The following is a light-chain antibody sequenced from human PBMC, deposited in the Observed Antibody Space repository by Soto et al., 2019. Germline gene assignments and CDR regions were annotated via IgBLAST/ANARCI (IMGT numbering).Light chain of an antibody. CDR3: QQYSKWPPWT. CDR2: RAS. V-gene: IGKV3-15*01. CDR1: QSLSGN. Sequence: EIVMTQSPATLAGSPGETVTLSCWASQSLSGNLAWYQQKPGQAPRLLIFRASTRATGVPARFSGRGSGKEFPLSISGLHSEDFAVCFCQQYSKWPPWTFGPGTKGDIK. J-gene: IGKJ1*01.